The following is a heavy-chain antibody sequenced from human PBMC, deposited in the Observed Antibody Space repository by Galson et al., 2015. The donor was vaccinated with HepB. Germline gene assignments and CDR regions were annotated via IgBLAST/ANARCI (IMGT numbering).Heavy chain of an antibody. D-gene: IGHD2-21*01. J-gene: IGHJ6*02. CDR2: ISGSGGST. CDR1: GFTFSSYA. CDR3: AKMPIVVGYYYGMDV. Sequence: SLRLSCAASGFTFSSYAMSWVRQAPGKGLEWVSAISGSGGSTYYADSVKGRFTISRDNSKNTLYLQMNSLRAEDTAVYYCAKMPIVVGYYYGMDVWGQGTTVTVSS. V-gene: IGHV3-23*01.